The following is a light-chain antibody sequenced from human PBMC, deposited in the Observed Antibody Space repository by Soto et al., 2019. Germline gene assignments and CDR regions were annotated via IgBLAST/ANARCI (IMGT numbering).Light chain of an antibody. CDR2: AAY. V-gene: IGKV1-39*01. Sequence: DIQMTQSPSSLSSSVGDRVTINCLASQSISSYLNWYQQKPGKAXKLLIYAAYTLQSGVTSRFSASGSGTDFTLTISSLQPEDFATYYCQQDLRPPLTFGPGTKVEIK. J-gene: IGKJ3*01. CDR1: QSISSY. CDR3: QQDLRPPLT.